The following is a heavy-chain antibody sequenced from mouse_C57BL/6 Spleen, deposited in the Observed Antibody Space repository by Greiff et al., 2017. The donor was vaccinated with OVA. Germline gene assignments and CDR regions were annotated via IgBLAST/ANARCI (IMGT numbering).Heavy chain of an antibody. Sequence: QVQLQQSGAELVRPGASVTLSCKASGYTFTDYEMHWVKQTPVHGLEWIGAIDPETGGTAYNQKFKGKAILTADKSSSTAYMELRSLTSEDSAVYYCTRRYYTYFDYWGQGTTLTVSS. V-gene: IGHV1-15*01. CDR1: GYTFTDYE. D-gene: IGHD2-12*01. CDR3: TRRYYTYFDY. J-gene: IGHJ2*01. CDR2: IDPETGGT.